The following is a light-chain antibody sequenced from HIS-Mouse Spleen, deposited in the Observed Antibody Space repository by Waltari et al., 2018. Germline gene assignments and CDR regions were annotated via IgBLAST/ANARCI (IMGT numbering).Light chain of an antibody. CDR3: YSTDSSGNHRV. Sequence: SYELTQPPSVSVSPGQTARITCSGDALPKKYAYWYQQKSGQAPVLVIYEDSNRPSGMPGVFSGSSSGTMATLTISGAQVEDEADYYCYSTDSSGNHRVFGGGTKLTVL. CDR2: EDS. CDR1: ALPKKY. V-gene: IGLV3-10*01. J-gene: IGLJ2*01.